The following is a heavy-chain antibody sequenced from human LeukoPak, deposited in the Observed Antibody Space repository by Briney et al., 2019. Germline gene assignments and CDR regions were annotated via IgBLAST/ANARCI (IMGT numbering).Heavy chain of an antibody. Sequence: PGGSLRLSCTASGFTFSNSGMHWVRQAPGKGLEWGAFIQYDGSNKYYADSVKGRFTISRDNSQNTLYLHMNNLRTEDTDVYYCAKDAGHTYWGASPPYWGHGIQVTVSS. V-gene: IGHV3-30*02. CDR2: IQYDGSNK. CDR3: AKDAGHTYWGASPPY. D-gene: IGHD2-21*01. CDR1: GFTFSNSG. J-gene: IGHJ4*03.